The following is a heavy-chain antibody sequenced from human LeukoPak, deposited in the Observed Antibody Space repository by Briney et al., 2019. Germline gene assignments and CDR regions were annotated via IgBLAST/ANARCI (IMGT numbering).Heavy chain of an antibody. J-gene: IGHJ4*02. CDR2: ISYDETNK. V-gene: IGHV3-30-3*01. Sequence: PGRSLRLSCTASGFIFRRYAMHWVRQAPGKGLEWMAVISYDETNKYYAGSVKGRFTISRDISKSTVYLQMNSLRVEDTAVYYCVRADSSSSWNYFDYWGQGTLVTVSS. CDR3: VRADSSSSWNYFDY. CDR1: GFIFRRYA. D-gene: IGHD6-6*01.